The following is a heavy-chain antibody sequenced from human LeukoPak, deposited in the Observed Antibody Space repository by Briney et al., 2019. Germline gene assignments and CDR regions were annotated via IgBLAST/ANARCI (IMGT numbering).Heavy chain of an antibody. CDR2: ISSSSSYI. D-gene: IGHD3-10*01. Sequence: GGSLRLSCAASGFTFSSYSMNWVRQAPGKGLEWVSSISSSSSYIYYADSVKGRFTISRDNAKNSLYLQMNSLRAEDTAVYYCAKKEAYYYGSGSDYFDYWGQGTLVTVSS. V-gene: IGHV3-21*04. J-gene: IGHJ4*02. CDR1: GFTFSSYS. CDR3: AKKEAYYYGSGSDYFDY.